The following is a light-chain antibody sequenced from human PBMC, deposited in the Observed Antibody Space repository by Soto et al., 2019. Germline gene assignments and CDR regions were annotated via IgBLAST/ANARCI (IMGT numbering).Light chain of an antibody. V-gene: IGLV1-44*01. CDR1: SSNIGINT. CDR3: SSYAGSSNV. Sequence: QSVLTQPPSASGTPGQRVTISCSGGSSNIGINTVNWYQQLPGTAPKVLIHTDNERPSGVPDRFSGSKSGTSASLAINGLQSGDEADYYCSSYAGSSNVFGTGTKVTVL. CDR2: TDN. J-gene: IGLJ1*01.